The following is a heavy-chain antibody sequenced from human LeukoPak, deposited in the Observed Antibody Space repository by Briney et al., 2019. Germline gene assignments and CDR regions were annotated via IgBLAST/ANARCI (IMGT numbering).Heavy chain of an antibody. D-gene: IGHD6-13*01. Sequence: GGSLRLSCAASGFSFSRHWMSWVRQPPGKGLEWVANIKHDGSEKYYVDSVKGRFTISRDNAKNSLYLQMNSLRTEDTAMYYCARVGTAEGTLEDYWGQGTLVTVSS. V-gene: IGHV3-7*01. J-gene: IGHJ4*02. CDR1: GFSFSRHW. CDR2: IKHDGSEK. CDR3: ARVGTAEGTLEDY.